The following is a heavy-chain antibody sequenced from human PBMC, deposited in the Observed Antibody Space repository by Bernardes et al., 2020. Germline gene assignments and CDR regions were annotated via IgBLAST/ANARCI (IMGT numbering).Heavy chain of an antibody. CDR1: NGSASGYY. V-gene: IGHV4-34*01. D-gene: IGHD3-22*01. CDR2: INHSGST. CDR3: SLVSNSATVEY. J-gene: IGHJ4*02. Sequence: SETLSLTCAAYNGSASGYYWNWIRQPPGKGLEWIGEINHSGSTSYNPSLKSRVTLSVDSSKKHFSLSLSSVTAADTAVYFCSLVSNSATVEYWGPGTLVTVSS.